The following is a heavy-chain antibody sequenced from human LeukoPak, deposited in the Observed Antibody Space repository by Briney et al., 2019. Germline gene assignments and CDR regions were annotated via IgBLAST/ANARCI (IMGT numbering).Heavy chain of an antibody. CDR2: IKQDGSEK. J-gene: IGHJ4*02. CDR1: GFTFSSFW. CDR3: ARDTSSAWYGLIDY. D-gene: IGHD6-19*01. V-gene: IGHV3-7*01. Sequence: GGSLRLSCAASGFTFSSFWMGWVGQAPGKGLEWVATIKQDGSEKYSVDSVKGRFTISRDNAKNSLYLQMNSLRAEGTAVYFCARDTSSAWYGLIDYWGQGSLVTVSS.